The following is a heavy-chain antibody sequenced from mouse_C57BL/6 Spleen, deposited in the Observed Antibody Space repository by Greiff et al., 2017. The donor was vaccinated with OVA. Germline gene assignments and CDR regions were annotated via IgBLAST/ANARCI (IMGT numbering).Heavy chain of an antibody. CDR1: GFTFSDYG. V-gene: IGHV5-17*01. CDR3: ARRRYGNPYYFDY. D-gene: IGHD2-10*02. CDR2: ISSGSSTI. J-gene: IGHJ2*01. Sequence: EVMLVESGGGLVKPGGSLKLSCAASGFTFSDYGMHWVRQAPEKGLEWVAYISSGSSTIYYADIVKGRFTISRDNAKNTLFLQMTSLRSEDTAMYYGARRRYGNPYYFDYWGQGTTLTVSS.